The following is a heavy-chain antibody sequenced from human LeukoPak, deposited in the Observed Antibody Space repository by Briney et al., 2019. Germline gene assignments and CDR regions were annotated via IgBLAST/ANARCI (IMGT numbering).Heavy chain of an antibody. CDR2: IYDTGDT. CDR3: ARLQYGSGIGDV. J-gene: IGHJ6*02. V-gene: IGHV4-59*08. Sequence: SETLSLTCSVSGGSIRSSYWSWVRQSPGKGLEWIGYIYDTGDTNYNPSLKSRIPISVDPSKNQFSLRLSSVTAADTAVYYCARLQYGSGIGDVWGQGTTVTVSS. CDR1: GGSIRSSY. D-gene: IGHD3-10*01.